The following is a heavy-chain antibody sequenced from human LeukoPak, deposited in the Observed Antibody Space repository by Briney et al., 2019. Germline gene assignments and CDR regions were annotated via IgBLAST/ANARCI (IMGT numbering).Heavy chain of an antibody. V-gene: IGHV2-5*02. Sequence: SGPTLVKPTQTLTLTCTFSGFSLSTSGVGVGWIRQPPGKALEWLALIYWDDDKRYSPSLKSRLTITKDTSKNQVVLTMTNMDPVDTATYYCAHLSIVGATPIDWGQGTLVTVSP. CDR1: GFSLSTSGVG. J-gene: IGHJ4*02. CDR2: IYWDDDK. CDR3: AHLSIVGATPID. D-gene: IGHD1-26*01.